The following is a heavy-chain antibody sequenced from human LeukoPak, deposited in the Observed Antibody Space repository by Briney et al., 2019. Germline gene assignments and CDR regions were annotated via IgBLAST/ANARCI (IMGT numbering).Heavy chain of an antibody. CDR2: INHSGST. V-gene: IGHV4-34*01. J-gene: IGHJ4*02. CDR3: ARGPATTGNSCYVYY. D-gene: IGHD2-2*01. Sequence: SETLSLTCAVYGESFSGYYWSWIRQPPGKGLEWIEEINHSGSTNYNPSLKSRVTISVDTSKNQFSLMLSSVTAADTAVYYCARGPATTGNSCYVYYWGQGTLVTVSS. CDR1: GESFSGYY.